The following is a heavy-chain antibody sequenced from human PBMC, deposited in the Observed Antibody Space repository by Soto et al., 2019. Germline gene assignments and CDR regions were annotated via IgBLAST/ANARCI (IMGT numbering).Heavy chain of an antibody. J-gene: IGHJ4*02. CDR1: GGSISSGGYS. Sequence: TLSLTCAVSGGSISSGGYSWSWIRQPPGKGLEWIGYISDSGSTYYNPSLKSRVTVSLDSSKNQFSLKLTSVTAADTAIYYCARGHLWLENWGQGTLVTVSS. CDR3: ARGHLWLEN. CDR2: ISDSGST. D-gene: IGHD3-3*01. V-gene: IGHV4-30-2*01.